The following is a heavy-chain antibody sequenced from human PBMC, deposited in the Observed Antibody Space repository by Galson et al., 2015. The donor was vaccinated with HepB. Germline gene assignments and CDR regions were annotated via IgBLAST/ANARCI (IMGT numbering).Heavy chain of an antibody. D-gene: IGHD4-17*01. V-gene: IGHV5-10-1*01. CDR1: GYSFTSYW. CDR2: IDPSDSYT. Sequence: QSGAEVKKPGESLRISCKGSGYSFTSYWISWVRQMPGKGLEWMGRIDPSDSYTNYSPSFQGHVTISADKSISTAYLQWSSLKASDTAMYYCARHRFGDYGEFGGYYYGMDVWGQGTTVTVSS. J-gene: IGHJ6*02. CDR3: ARHRFGDYGEFGGYYYGMDV.